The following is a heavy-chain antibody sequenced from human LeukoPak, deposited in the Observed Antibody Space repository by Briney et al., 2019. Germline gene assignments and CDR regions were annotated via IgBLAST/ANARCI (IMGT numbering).Heavy chain of an antibody. Sequence: GGSLRLSCAASGFTFSSYWMHWVRQAPGKGLVWVSRINSDGSSTSYADSVKGRFTISRDNAKNTLYLQMNSLRAEDTAVYYCALLGVIEGYFDYWGQGTPVTVSS. CDR2: INSDGSST. D-gene: IGHD3-10*01. V-gene: IGHV3-74*01. CDR3: ALLGVIEGYFDY. J-gene: IGHJ4*02. CDR1: GFTFSSYW.